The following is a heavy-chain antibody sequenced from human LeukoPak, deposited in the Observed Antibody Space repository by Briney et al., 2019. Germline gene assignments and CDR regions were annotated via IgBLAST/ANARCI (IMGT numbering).Heavy chain of an antibody. CDR1: GYTFTSYD. CDR3: TRGAAQLN. Sequence: ASVKASCKASGYTFTSYDINWVRQATGQGLEWMGWMNPDSGIPGYAQKFQDRVTITRNTSISTVYMELSSLRSQDTAVYYCTRGAAQLNWGQGTLVTVPS. D-gene: IGHD6-13*01. CDR2: MNPDSGIP. J-gene: IGHJ4*02. V-gene: IGHV1-8*03.